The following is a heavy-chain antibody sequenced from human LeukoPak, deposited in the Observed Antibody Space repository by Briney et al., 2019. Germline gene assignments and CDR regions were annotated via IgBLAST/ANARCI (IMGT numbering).Heavy chain of an antibody. Sequence: PGGSLRLSCAASGFTFSSYAMSWVRQAPGKGLEWVSAISGSGGSTYYADSVKGRFTISRDNSKNTLYLQMNSLRAEDTAVYYCAKTPSVVPVTTSWGYFDYWGQGTLVTVSS. J-gene: IGHJ4*02. V-gene: IGHV3-23*01. CDR1: GFTFSSYA. D-gene: IGHD4-11*01. CDR3: AKTPSVVPVTTSWGYFDY. CDR2: ISGSGGST.